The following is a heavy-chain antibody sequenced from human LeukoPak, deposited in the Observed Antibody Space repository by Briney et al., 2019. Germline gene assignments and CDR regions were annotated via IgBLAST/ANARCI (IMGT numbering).Heavy chain of an antibody. Sequence: GSSVKVSCKASGGTFSSYAISWVRQAPGQGLEWMGGIIPIFDTANYAQKFQGRVTITADESTSTAYMELSSLRSEDTAVYYCARDAVDTAMHYMDVWGKGTTVTVSS. D-gene: IGHD5-18*01. V-gene: IGHV1-69*01. CDR3: ARDAVDTAMHYMDV. J-gene: IGHJ6*03. CDR2: IIPIFDTA. CDR1: GGTFSSYA.